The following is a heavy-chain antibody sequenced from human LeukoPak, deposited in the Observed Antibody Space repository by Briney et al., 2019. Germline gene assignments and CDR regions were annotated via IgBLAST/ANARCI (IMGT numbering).Heavy chain of an antibody. V-gene: IGHV3-74*01. CDR3: ARGYSDIWHNWLDP. D-gene: IGHD5-12*01. J-gene: IGHJ5*02. Sequence: PGGSLRLSCAASGFTFSSYWMHWARQAPGKGLVWVSNINRDGSETRYADSVKGRFTISRDNAKNTLYLQMNSLRDEDTAVYYCARGYSDIWHNWLDPWGQGTLVTVSS. CDR1: GFTFSSYW. CDR2: INRDGSET.